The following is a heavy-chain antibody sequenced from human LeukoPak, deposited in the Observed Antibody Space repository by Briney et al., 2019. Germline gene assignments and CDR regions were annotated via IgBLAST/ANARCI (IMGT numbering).Heavy chain of an antibody. Sequence: SDTLSLTCAVYGGSFSGYYWSWIRQPPGKGLEWIGEINHSGSINYNPSLKRRVTISVDTSKNQLPLKLSSVTSADTAVYYCAREVRGSQLLSPEEGHKKTWFDPWGQGTLVTVSS. V-gene: IGHV4-34*01. D-gene: IGHD2-2*01. CDR1: GGSFSGYY. CDR2: INHSGSI. CDR3: AREVRGSQLLSPEEGHKKTWFDP. J-gene: IGHJ5*02.